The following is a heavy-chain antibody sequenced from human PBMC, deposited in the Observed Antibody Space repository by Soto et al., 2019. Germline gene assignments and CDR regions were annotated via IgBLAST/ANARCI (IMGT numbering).Heavy chain of an antibody. CDR2: IKSKTDGGTT. CDR3: TTGSHTFDAFDI. Sequence: VGSLRLSCAASGFTFSNACMSWVRQAPGKGLEWVGRIKSKTDGGTTDYAAPVKGRFTISRDDSKNTLYLQMNSLKTEDTAVYYCTTGSHTFDAFDIWGQGTMVTVSS. D-gene: IGHD2-2*02. CDR1: GFTFSNAC. J-gene: IGHJ3*02. V-gene: IGHV3-15*01.